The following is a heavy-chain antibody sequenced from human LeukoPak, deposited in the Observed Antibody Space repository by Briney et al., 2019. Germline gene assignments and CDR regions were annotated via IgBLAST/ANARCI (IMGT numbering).Heavy chain of an antibody. J-gene: IGHJ4*02. CDR1: GFTVSSNY. Sequence: GGSLRLSCAASGFTVSSNYMSWVRQAPGKGLEWVSVIYSGGSTYYADSVKGRFTISRDNSKNTLYLQMNSLRAEDTAVYYCARDLGYDSSGYYDYWGQGTLVTISS. D-gene: IGHD3-22*01. CDR3: ARDLGYDSSGYYDY. V-gene: IGHV3-53*01. CDR2: IYSGGST.